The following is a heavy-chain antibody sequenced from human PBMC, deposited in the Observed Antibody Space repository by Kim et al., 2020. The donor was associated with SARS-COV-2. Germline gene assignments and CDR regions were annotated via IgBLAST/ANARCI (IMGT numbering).Heavy chain of an antibody. CDR3: AGSLGKIYDALPDS. CDR2: IYSSGST. CDR1: GGSISSGNYY. Sequence: SETLSLTCTVSGGSISSGNYYWSWIRQPPGKGLEWIGYIYSSGSTYYNPSLQTRVVITVDTSKNHFSLKLNSVTAADTAVYYCAGSLGKIYDALPDSWGLGTLVTVSS. J-gene: IGHJ4*02. D-gene: IGHD3-16*01. V-gene: IGHV4-30-4*01.